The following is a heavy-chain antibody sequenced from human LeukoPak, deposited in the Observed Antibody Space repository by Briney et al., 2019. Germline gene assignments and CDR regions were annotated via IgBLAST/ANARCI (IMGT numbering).Heavy chain of an antibody. CDR2: ISSSSSTI. Sequence: PGGSLRLSCAASGFTFSSYSMNWVRQAPGKGLEWVSYISSSSSTIYYADSVKGRFTISRDNAKNSLYLQMNSLRAEDTAVYYCARDSGPISSTPFDYWGQGTLVTVSS. CDR1: GFTFSSYS. D-gene: IGHD3-9*01. V-gene: IGHV3-48*04. J-gene: IGHJ4*02. CDR3: ARDSGPISSTPFDY.